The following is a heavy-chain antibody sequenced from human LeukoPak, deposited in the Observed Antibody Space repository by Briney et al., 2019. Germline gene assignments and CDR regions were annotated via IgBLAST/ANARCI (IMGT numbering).Heavy chain of an antibody. CDR2: IYYSGST. CDR3: ARERRGAFDI. V-gene: IGHV4-31*03. J-gene: IGHJ3*02. CDR1: GGSISSGGYY. Sequence: SQTLSLTCTVSGGSISSGGYYWSWIRQHPGKGLEWIGYIYYSGSTYYKPSLKSRVTISVDTSKNQFSLKLSSVTAADTAVYYCARERRGAFDIWGQGTMVTVSS. D-gene: IGHD5-24*01.